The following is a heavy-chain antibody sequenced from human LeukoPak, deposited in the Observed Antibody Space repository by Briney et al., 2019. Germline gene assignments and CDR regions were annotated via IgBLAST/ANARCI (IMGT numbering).Heavy chain of an antibody. CDR1: GFTFSSYG. CDR3: ARDHYYDSSGYPDY. CDR2: ISSSSSYI. Sequence: GGSLRLSCAASGFTFSSYGMHWVRQAPGKGLEWVSSISSSSSYIYYADSVKGRFTISRDNAKNSLYLQMNSLRAEDTAVYYCARDHYYDSSGYPDYWGQGTLVTVSS. J-gene: IGHJ4*02. D-gene: IGHD3-22*01. V-gene: IGHV3-21*01.